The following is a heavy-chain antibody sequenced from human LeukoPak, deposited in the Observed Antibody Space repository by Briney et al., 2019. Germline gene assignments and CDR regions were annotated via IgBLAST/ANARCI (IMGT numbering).Heavy chain of an antibody. Sequence: PSETLSLTSTVSGGSISSYYWCWIRQSPRRGLEWIAYIHYSGSANYNPALKSRNTISVETCKCQFSLTLQPVTAADTAVYYWARGGGGDDSRVGGFYYWGQGTLVTVSS. V-gene: IGHV4-59*01. CDR1: GGSISSYY. CDR2: IHYSGSA. CDR3: ARGGGGDDSRVGGFYY. D-gene: IGHD3-22*01. J-gene: IGHJ4*02.